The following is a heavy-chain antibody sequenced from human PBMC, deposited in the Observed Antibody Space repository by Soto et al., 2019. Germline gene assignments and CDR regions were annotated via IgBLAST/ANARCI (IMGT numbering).Heavy chain of an antibody. V-gene: IGHV1-69*04. CDR3: ARDIYERYYYYYYMDV. Sequence: ASVKVSCKASGGTFSSYTISWVRQAPGQGLEWMGRIIPILGIANYAQKFQGRVTITADKSTSTAYMELSSLRSEDTAVYYCARDIYERYYYYYYMDVWGKGTTVTVS. CDR1: GGTFSSYT. J-gene: IGHJ6*03. CDR2: IIPILGIA. D-gene: IGHD3-22*01.